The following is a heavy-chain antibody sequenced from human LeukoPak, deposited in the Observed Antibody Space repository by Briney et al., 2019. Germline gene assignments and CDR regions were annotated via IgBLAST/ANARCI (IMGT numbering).Heavy chain of an antibody. J-gene: IGHJ4*02. CDR3: AKAHSIFSIAAAEDY. D-gene: IGHD6-13*01. Sequence: GGSLRLSCAGSGFNFNTYRMNWIRQAPGKGLEWVSYISSSGSTIYYADSVKGRFTISRDNSKNTLYLQMNSLRAEDTAVYYCAKAHSIFSIAAAEDYWGQGTLVTVSS. V-gene: IGHV3-48*01. CDR2: ISSSGSTI. CDR1: GFNFNTYR.